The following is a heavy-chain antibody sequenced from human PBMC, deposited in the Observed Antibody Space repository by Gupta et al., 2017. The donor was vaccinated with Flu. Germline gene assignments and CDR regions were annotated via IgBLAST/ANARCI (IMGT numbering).Heavy chain of an antibody. D-gene: IGHD1-7*01. CDR3: AKGGRNAWNFDGDS. CDR1: CFIFSDFG. Sequence: QVQLVQSGRGVVQSGTSLRFSCPVSCFIFSDFGMHWLRHVPGKGLEWFAVMSDAGSNQEYADSVRGRFTISRDNAEKTLILQMNSLRGEDTALYDCAKGGRNAWNFDGDSWGQGTLVTVSS. J-gene: IGHJ5*01. CDR2: MSDAGSNQ. V-gene: IGHV3-30*18.